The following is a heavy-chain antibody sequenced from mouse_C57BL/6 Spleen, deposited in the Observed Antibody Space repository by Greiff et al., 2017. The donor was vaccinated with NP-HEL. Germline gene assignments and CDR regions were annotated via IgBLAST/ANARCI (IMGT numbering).Heavy chain of an antibody. D-gene: IGHD4-1*01. CDR3: ALLGRFDY. Sequence: QVQLQQSGPELVKPGASVKISCKASGYAFSSSWMNWVKQRPGKGLEWIGRIYPGDGDTNYNGKFKGKATLTADKSSSTAYMQLSSLTSEDSAVYFCALLGRFDYWGQGTTLTVSS. CDR2: IYPGDGDT. CDR1: GYAFSSSW. J-gene: IGHJ2*01. V-gene: IGHV1-82*01.